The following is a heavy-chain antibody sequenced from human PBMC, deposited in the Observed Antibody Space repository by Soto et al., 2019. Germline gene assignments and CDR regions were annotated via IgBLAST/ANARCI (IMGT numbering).Heavy chain of an antibody. D-gene: IGHD6-13*01. CDR3: AKSGTSSWNMWFDP. J-gene: IGHJ5*02. V-gene: IGHV4-4*07. CDR1: GGSSSNYY. CDR2: IYISGST. Sequence: LSLTCTVSGGSSSNYYWSWIRQPAGKGLEWIGRIYISGSTHYNPSLQSRVTMSVDTSKNQFSLILSSVTAADTAVYYCAKSGTSSWNMWFDPWGQGTLVTVS.